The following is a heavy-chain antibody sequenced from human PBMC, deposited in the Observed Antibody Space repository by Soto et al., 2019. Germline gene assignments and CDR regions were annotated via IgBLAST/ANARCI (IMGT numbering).Heavy chain of an antibody. D-gene: IGHD1-26*01. CDR3: AKVVYSGSYYGIDY. Sequence: QVQLVESGGGVVQPGRSLRLSCAASGFTFSSYAMHWVRQAPGKGLEWVALISYEGSKKYYADSVKGRLTISRDNSKNPLPLQMDSLRDEDTAVHYCAKVVYSGSYYGIDYWGQGTLVTVSS. J-gene: IGHJ4*02. V-gene: IGHV3-30*18. CDR2: ISYEGSKK. CDR1: GFTFSSYA.